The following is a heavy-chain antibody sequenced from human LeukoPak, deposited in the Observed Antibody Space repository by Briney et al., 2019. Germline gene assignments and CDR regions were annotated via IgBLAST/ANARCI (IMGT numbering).Heavy chain of an antibody. CDR2: INPNSGGT. Sequence: GASVKVSCKASGYTFTGYYMHWVRQAPGQGLEWMGWINPNSGGTNYAQKFQGRVTMTRDTSISTAYMELSRLRSDDTAVYYCASLSGGRYCSSGSCEDYFDYWGQGTLVTVSS. J-gene: IGHJ4*02. V-gene: IGHV1-2*02. D-gene: IGHD2-15*01. CDR3: ASLSGGRYCSSGSCEDYFDY. CDR1: GYTFTGYY.